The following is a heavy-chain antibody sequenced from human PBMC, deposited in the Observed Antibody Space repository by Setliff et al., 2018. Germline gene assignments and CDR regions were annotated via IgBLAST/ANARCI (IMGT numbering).Heavy chain of an antibody. V-gene: IGHV1-46*01. D-gene: IGHD3-22*01. CDR2: INPSSGRT. Sequence: GASVKVSCKASGYTFTSHYTHWVRQAPGLGLEWMGTINPSSGRTSYAQKFQGRVTMTRDTSTSTVYMDMSSQRFEDTAVYYCARDVFPYHYEGAFDIWGQGTMVTVSS. CDR1: GYTFTSHY. CDR3: ARDVFPYHYEGAFDI. J-gene: IGHJ3*02.